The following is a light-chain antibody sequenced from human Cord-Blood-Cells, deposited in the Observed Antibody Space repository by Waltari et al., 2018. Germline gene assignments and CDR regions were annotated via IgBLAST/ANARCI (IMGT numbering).Light chain of an antibody. CDR3: QQYGSSPKT. CDR2: GAS. J-gene: IGKJ1*01. V-gene: IGKV3-20*01. Sequence: EIVLTQSPGTLSLSPGERATLSCRASQSVSSSYLAWYQQTPGQAPRLLIYGASSRATGIPDRFSGRGSGTDFTRTISRLEPEDFAVYYCQQYGSSPKTFGQGTKVEIK. CDR1: QSVSSSY.